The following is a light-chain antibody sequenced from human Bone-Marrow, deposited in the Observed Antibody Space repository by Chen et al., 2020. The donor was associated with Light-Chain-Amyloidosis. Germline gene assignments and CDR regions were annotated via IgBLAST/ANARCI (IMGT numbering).Light chain of an antibody. Sequence: SYVLTQPSSGSVPPGQTATIAWGGNNIGSTSVHWYQQTPGQAPLLVVYDDSDRPSGIPERLSGSNSGNTATLTISRVEAGDEADYYCQVWDRSSDRTVFGGGTKLTVL. V-gene: IGLV3-21*02. CDR1: NIGSTS. CDR2: DDS. J-gene: IGLJ3*02. CDR3: QVWDRSSDRTV.